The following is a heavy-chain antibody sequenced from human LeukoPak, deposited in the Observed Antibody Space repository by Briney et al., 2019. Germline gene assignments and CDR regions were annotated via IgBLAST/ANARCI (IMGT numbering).Heavy chain of an antibody. J-gene: IGHJ4*02. CDR3: ATGLTGTTYDFDY. V-gene: IGHV1-69*06. CDR1: GGTFSSYA. Sequence: SVKVSCKASGGTFSSYAISWVRQAPGQGLEWMGGIIPIFGTANYAQKFQGRVTMTEDTSTDTAYMELSSLRSEDTAVYYCATGLTGTTYDFDYWGQGTLVTVSS. D-gene: IGHD1-20*01. CDR2: IIPIFGTA.